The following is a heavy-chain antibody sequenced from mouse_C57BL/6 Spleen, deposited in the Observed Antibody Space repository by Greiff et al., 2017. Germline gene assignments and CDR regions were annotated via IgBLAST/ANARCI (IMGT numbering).Heavy chain of an antibody. J-gene: IGHJ4*01. Sequence: ESGPGLVKPSQSLSLTCSVTGYSITSGYSWNWIRQFPGNKLEWMGYISYDGSNNYNPSLKNRISITRETSKNQFFLKLNSVTTEDTATYYCARWGWDRIDYAMDYWGQGTSVTVSS. CDR1: GYSITSGYS. D-gene: IGHD3-3*01. CDR3: ARWGWDRIDYAMDY. CDR2: ISYDGSN. V-gene: IGHV3-6*01.